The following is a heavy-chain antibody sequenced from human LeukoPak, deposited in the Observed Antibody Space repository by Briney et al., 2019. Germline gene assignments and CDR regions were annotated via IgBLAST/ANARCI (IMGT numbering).Heavy chain of an antibody. CDR3: ARITSSWSLTGTTGSYYFDY. D-gene: IGHD3-10*02. V-gene: IGHV4-39*01. Sequence: SETLSLTCTVSGGSISSSSYYWGWIRQPPGKGLEWIGSIYYSGSTYYNPSLKSRVTISVDTSKNQFCLKLSSVTAAGTAVYYCARITSSWSLTGTTGSYYFDYWGQGTLVTVSS. CDR2: IYYSGST. J-gene: IGHJ4*02. CDR1: GGSISSSSYY.